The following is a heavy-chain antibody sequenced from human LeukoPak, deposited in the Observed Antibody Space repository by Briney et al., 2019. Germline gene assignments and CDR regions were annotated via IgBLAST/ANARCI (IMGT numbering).Heavy chain of an antibody. Sequence: SETLSLTCAVYGGSFSGYYWSRIRQPPGKGLEWIGEINHSGSTNYNPSLKSRVTISVDTSKNQFSLKLSSVTAADTAVYYCARRALYYDFWNGYYYFDYWGQGTLVTVSS. CDR1: GGSFSGYY. CDR3: ARRALYYDFWNGYYYFDY. D-gene: IGHD3-3*01. CDR2: INHSGST. V-gene: IGHV4-34*01. J-gene: IGHJ4*02.